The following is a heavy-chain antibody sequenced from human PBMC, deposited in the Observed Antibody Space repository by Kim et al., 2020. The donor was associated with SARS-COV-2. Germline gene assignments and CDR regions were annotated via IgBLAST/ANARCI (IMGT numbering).Heavy chain of an antibody. V-gene: IGHV3-73*01. CDR3: TRVPPYSNSWWDAFD. J-gene: IGHJ3*02. CDR2: IRSKANSYAT. Sequence: GGSLRLSCAASGFTFSDSAMYWVRQASGKGQWVGRIRSKANSYATAYDVSVKGRFIISRDDSKNTAYLQMNSLKTEDTAIYYCTRVPPYSNSWWDAFD. CDR1: GFTFSDSA. D-gene: IGHD6-13*01.